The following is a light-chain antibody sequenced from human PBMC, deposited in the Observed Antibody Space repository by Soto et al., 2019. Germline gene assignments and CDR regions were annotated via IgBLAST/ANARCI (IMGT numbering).Light chain of an antibody. J-gene: IGLJ3*02. CDR1: TGAVTSGNY. CDR2: DTT. CDR3: LLSYSGTNGV. Sequence: QAVVTQEPSLTVSPGGTVTLTCGSSTGAVTSGNYPYWFQKKPGQAPRTLIYDTTNKQSWTPARFSCSLLGGKAALTLAGAQTDDEADYYCLLSYSGTNGVFGGGTKLTVL. V-gene: IGLV7-46*01.